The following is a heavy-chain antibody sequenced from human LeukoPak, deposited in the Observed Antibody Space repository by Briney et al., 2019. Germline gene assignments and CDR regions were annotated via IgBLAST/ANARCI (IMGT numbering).Heavy chain of an antibody. Sequence: ASVKVSCKASGYTFTTYYMHWVRQAPGQGLEWMGWINPNNGDTNYSQKFQGRVTMTRDTSISTVFMEQSRLRSAETAMYYCARIQLWPNDAFDIWGQGTMVTVSS. D-gene: IGHD5-18*01. CDR2: INPNNGDT. J-gene: IGHJ3*02. CDR3: ARIQLWPNDAFDI. CDR1: GYTFTTYY. V-gene: IGHV1-2*02.